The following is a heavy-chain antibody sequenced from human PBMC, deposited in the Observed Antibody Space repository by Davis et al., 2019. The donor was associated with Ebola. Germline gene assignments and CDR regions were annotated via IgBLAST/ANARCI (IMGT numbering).Heavy chain of an antibody. V-gene: IGHV5-51*01. D-gene: IGHD5-12*01. CDR3: ARHRPMSLGYRYFDF. CDR2: IFPGDSDT. Sequence: GESLKISCKGSGYSFTSNRIAWVRQMPGKGLEWMGIIFPGDSDTRYSPSFQGQVSISVDKSISMAYLQWSSLKASDTAMYYCARHRPMSLGYRYFDFWGQGTLVTVSS. J-gene: IGHJ4*02. CDR1: GYSFTSNR.